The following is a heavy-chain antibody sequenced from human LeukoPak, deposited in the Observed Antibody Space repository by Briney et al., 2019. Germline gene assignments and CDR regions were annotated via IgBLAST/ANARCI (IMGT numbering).Heavy chain of an antibody. Sequence: SETLSLTCTVSGGSISSSSYYWGWIRQPPGKGLEWIGSIYHSGRTDYNPSLKSRVTISVDTSKNQFSLKLSSVTATDTAMYYCASAHCSSTSCHRNFDSWGQGTPVTVSS. CDR1: GGSISSSSYY. CDR2: IYHSGRT. D-gene: IGHD2-2*01. V-gene: IGHV4-39*07. CDR3: ASAHCSSTSCHRNFDS. J-gene: IGHJ4*02.